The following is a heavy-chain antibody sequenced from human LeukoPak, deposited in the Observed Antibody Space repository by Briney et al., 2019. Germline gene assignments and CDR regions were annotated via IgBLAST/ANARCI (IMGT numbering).Heavy chain of an antibody. J-gene: IGHJ5*02. D-gene: IGHD6-19*01. CDR3: ARVAVAGPTGWFDP. Sequence: PGGSLGLSCAASGFTFSSHWLSWVRQAPGKGLEWVANIKEDGSRKYYVGSVKGRFTISRDNTDNVVYLQMNGLRAEDTAVYYCARVAVAGPTGWFDPWGQGTLVTVSS. V-gene: IGHV3-7*01. CDR1: GFTFSSHW. CDR2: IKEDGSRK.